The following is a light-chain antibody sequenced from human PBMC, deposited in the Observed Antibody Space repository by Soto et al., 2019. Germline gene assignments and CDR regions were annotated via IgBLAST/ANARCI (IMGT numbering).Light chain of an antibody. V-gene: IGKV1-39*01. CDR2: ATS. CDR1: QSIITY. Sequence: DIQMTQSPSSLSASVGDRVTITCRASQSIITYLNWYQQKPGKAPKLLMYATSNLQSGVPSRFSGSGSGTDFTLTISSLQPEDFATYYCQQSYSTPFTFGPGTKVDIK. CDR3: QQSYSTPFT. J-gene: IGKJ3*01.